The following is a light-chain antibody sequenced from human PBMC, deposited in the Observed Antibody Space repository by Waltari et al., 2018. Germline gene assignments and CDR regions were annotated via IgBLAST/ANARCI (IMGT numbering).Light chain of an antibody. Sequence: QSVLTQPPSVSAAPVQRVTISCTGGSPNIGAGYDVHWYPQLPGTAPKLLIYGNSNRPSGVPDRFSGSKSGTSASLDITGLQAEDEADYYCQSYDNNLGGSGIFGGGTKLTVL. CDR2: GNS. CDR1: SPNIGAGYD. V-gene: IGLV1-40*01. CDR3: QSYDNNLGGSGI. J-gene: IGLJ2*01.